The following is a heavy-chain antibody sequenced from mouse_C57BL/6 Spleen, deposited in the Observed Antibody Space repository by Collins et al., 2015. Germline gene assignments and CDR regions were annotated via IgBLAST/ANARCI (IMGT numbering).Heavy chain of an antibody. Sequence: QVQLQQPGAELVKPGASVKLSCKASGYTFTSYWIHWVKQRPGQGLEWIGMIHPNSGSTNYNEKFKSKATLTVDKSSSTAYMQLSSLTSEDSAVYYCARSYGSSYWYFDVWGTGTTVTVSS. J-gene: IGHJ1*03. V-gene: IGHV1-64*01. D-gene: IGHD1-1*01. CDR1: GYTFTSYW. CDR3: ARSYGSSYWYFDV. CDR2: IHPNSGST.